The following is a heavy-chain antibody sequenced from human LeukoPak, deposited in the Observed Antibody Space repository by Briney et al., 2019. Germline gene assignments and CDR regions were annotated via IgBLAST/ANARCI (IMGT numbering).Heavy chain of an antibody. Sequence: PSQTLSLTCTVSGGSISSGSYYWSWIRQPPGKGLEWIGRIYTSGSTNYNPSLKSRVTISVDTSKNQFSLKLSSVTAADTAVYYCARATAMAPYYFDYWGQGTLVTVSS. V-gene: IGHV4-61*02. CDR3: ARATAMAPYYFDY. CDR1: GGSISSGSYY. J-gene: IGHJ4*02. CDR2: IYTSGST. D-gene: IGHD5-18*01.